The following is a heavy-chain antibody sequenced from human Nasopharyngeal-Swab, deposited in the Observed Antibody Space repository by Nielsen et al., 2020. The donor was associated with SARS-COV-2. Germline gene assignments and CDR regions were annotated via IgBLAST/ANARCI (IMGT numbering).Heavy chain of an antibody. Sequence: GESLKISCAASGFTFSNFAMSWVRQAPGKGLEWVANIKQDGSEKYYVDSVKGRFTISRDNAKNSLYLQMNSLRAEDTAVYYCASSPAAAGTVYYYYGMDVWGQGTTVTVSS. CDR3: ASSPAAAGTVYYYYGMDV. CDR1: GFTFSNFA. V-gene: IGHV3-7*01. J-gene: IGHJ6*02. CDR2: IKQDGSEK. D-gene: IGHD6-13*01.